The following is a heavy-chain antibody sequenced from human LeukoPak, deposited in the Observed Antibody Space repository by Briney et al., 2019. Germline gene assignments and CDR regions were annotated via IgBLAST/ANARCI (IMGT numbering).Heavy chain of an antibody. CDR1: GYSFTSYW. CDR2: IYPGDSDT. V-gene: IGHV5-51*01. Sequence: GESLKISCKGSGYSFTSYWIGWVRQMPGKGLEWMGIIYPGDSDTRYSPSFQGQVTISADKSISTAYLQWSSLKASDTAMYYCARPLRTYYDILTGSFWFDPWGQGTLVTVSS. J-gene: IGHJ5*02. D-gene: IGHD3-9*01. CDR3: ARPLRTYYDILTGSFWFDP.